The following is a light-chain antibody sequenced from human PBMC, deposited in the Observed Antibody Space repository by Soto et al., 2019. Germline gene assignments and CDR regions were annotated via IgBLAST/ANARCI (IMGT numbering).Light chain of an antibody. CDR2: GAS. CDR1: QSVSSSY. Sequence: EIVLTQSPGTLSLSPGERATLSCRASQSVSSSYLAWYQQKPGQAPRLLIYGASSRATGIPDRFSGTGSGTDFTLTISRLEPEDFAVYYCQQYGSSLPRTFGQWTKLEI. CDR3: QQYGSSLPRT. J-gene: IGKJ2*01. V-gene: IGKV3-20*01.